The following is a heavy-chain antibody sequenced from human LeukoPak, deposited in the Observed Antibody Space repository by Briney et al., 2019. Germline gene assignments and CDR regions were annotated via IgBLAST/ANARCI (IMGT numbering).Heavy chain of an antibody. D-gene: IGHD6-13*01. Sequence: PSETLSLTCTVSGGSISSSSYYWSWIRQPAGKGREWIGRIYTSGSTTYNPSLKSRVTISVDTSKNQFSLILSSVTATDTALYYCARGVTAAGHFDYWGQGTLVTVSS. V-gene: IGHV4-61*02. CDR2: IYTSGST. CDR3: ARGVTAAGHFDY. CDR1: GGSISSSSYY. J-gene: IGHJ4*02.